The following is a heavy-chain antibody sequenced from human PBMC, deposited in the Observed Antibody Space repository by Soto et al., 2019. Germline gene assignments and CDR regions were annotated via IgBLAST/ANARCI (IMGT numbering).Heavy chain of an antibody. CDR2: INAGNGNT. J-gene: IGHJ4*02. Sequence: QVQLVQSGAEVTKPGASVKVSCKASGYTFTSYAMHWVRQAPGQRLEWMGWINAGNGNTKYSQKCQGRVTITRDTSASTAYMELSSLRSEDTAVYYCARDPGYSSGWSFAYWGQGTLVTVSS. D-gene: IGHD6-19*01. CDR1: GYTFTSYA. V-gene: IGHV1-3*01. CDR3: ARDPGYSSGWSFAY.